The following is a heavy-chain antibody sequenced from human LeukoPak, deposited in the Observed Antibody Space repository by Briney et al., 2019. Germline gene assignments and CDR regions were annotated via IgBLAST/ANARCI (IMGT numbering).Heavy chain of an antibody. D-gene: IGHD6-19*01. CDR3: AKDSGYSSGWYFV. V-gene: IGHV3-23*01. Sequence: GGSLRLSCAASGFTFSSSVMSWVRQAPGKGLEWVSGISGSGASTFYADSVKGRFTLSRDNSKNTLYLQMNSLRAEDTAVYYCAKDSGYSSGWYFVWGQGTLVTVSS. CDR2: ISGSGAST. J-gene: IGHJ4*02. CDR1: GFTFSSSV.